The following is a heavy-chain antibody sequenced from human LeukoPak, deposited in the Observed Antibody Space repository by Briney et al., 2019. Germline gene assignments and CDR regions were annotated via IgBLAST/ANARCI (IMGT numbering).Heavy chain of an antibody. D-gene: IGHD3-3*01. J-gene: IGHJ3*02. CDR3: ARDELSGSAFDI. Sequence: GGSLRLSCAASGFTVNTNYMSWVRQAPGKGLEWVSAISGSGGSTYYADSVKGRFTISRDNSKNTLYLQMNSLRAEDTAVYYCARDELSGSAFDIWGQGTMVTVSS. V-gene: IGHV3-23*01. CDR1: GFTVNTNY. CDR2: ISGSGGST.